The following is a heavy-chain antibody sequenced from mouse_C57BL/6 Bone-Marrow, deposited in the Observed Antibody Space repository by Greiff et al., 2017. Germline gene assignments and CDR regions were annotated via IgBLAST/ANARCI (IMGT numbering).Heavy chain of an antibody. Sequence: QVQLQQPGAELVKPGASVKMSCKASGYTFTSYWITWVKQRPGQGLEWIGDIYPGSGSTNYNEKFKSKATLTVVTSSSTAYMQLSSLTSEDSAVYYCARPYYSNYGYCDVWGTGTTVTVSS. CDR3: ARPYYSNYGYCDV. D-gene: IGHD2-5*01. J-gene: IGHJ1*03. CDR2: IYPGSGST. CDR1: GYTFTSYW. V-gene: IGHV1-55*01.